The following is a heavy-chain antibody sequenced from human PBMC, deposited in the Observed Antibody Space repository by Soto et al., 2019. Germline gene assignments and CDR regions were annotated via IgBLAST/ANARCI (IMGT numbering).Heavy chain of an antibody. J-gene: IGHJ4*02. CDR1: DGSIGRYY. D-gene: IGHD3-10*01. Sequence: SETLSLTCTIADGSIGRYYWRWIRQPPGKGLEWIGYIYYSGSTNYNPSLKSRVTISVDTSKNQFSLKLSSVTAADTAVYYCARAYYGSGSPYVVHDCWGQGTPVTVS. CDR3: ARAYYGSGSPYVVHDC. CDR2: IYYSGST. V-gene: IGHV4-59*08.